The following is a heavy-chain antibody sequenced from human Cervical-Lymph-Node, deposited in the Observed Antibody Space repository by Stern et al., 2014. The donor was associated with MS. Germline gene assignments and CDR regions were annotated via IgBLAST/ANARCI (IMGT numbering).Heavy chain of an antibody. CDR2: ITNVCST. V-gene: IGHV3-53*01. J-gene: IGHJ4*02. CDR3: ARDTSSPERSDW. D-gene: IGHD1-1*01. Sequence: MQLVQSGGGVIPPGGSLRLSCTASGFTVSRDYMTWVRQAPGKGLEWVSVITNVCSTFYTDSVKGRFTISRDDSKNTVYLHMTSLRAEDTAMYYCARDTSSPERSDWWGQGTLVTVSS. CDR1: GFTVSRDY.